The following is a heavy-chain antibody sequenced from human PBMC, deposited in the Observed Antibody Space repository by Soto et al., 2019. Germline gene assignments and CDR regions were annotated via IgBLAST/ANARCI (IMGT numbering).Heavy chain of an antibody. CDR3: ACYCGGSGTSCYTNYGMDD. V-gene: IGHV4-30-4*01. Sequence: PSETLSLTCTVSGGSISSGDYYWSWIRQPPGKGLEWIGYIYYSGSTYYNPSLKSRVTISVDTSKNQFSLKLSSVTAADTAVYYCACYCGGSGTSCYTNYGMDDWGQGTTVTVTS. D-gene: IGHD2-21*01. CDR2: IYYSGST. J-gene: IGHJ6*02. CDR1: GGSISSGDYY.